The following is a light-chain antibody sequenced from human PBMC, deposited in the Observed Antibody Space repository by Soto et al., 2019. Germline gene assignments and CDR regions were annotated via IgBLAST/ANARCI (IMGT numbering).Light chain of an antibody. CDR1: SGDVDAFDY. V-gene: IGLV2-14*01. J-gene: IGLJ1*01. Sequence: QSVLTQPASVSGSPGQSITISCTGTSGDVDAFDYVSWYQQHPGKAPKLMILEVSDRPSGVSDRFSGSKSGSTASLTISGLQAEDEADYFCTSFASSSTQVFGTGTKVTVL. CDR3: TSFASSSTQV. CDR2: EVS.